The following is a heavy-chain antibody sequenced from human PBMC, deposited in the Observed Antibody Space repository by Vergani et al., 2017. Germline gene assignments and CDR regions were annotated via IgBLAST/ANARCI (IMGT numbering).Heavy chain of an antibody. V-gene: IGHV3-73*01. Sequence: VQLVESGGGLVQPGGSLKLSCAASGFTFSGSAMHWVRQASGKGLEWVGRIRSKANSYATAYAASVKGRFTISRDDSKNTAYLQMNSLKTEDTAVYYCTTPRRDGYNSDAFDIWGQGTMVTVSS. D-gene: IGHD5-24*01. J-gene: IGHJ3*02. CDR2: IRSKANSYAT. CDR1: GFTFSGSA. CDR3: TTPRRDGYNSDAFDI.